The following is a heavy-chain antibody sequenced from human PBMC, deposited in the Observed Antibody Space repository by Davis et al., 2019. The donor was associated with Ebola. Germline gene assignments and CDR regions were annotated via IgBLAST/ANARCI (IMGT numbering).Heavy chain of an antibody. V-gene: IGHV1-46*01. D-gene: IGHD2-15*01. Sequence: ASVKVSCKASGDTIATYGFSWVRQAPGQGLEWMGIINPSGGSTSYAQKFQGRVTMTRDTSTSTVYMELSSLRSEDTAVYYCAREEVVVVAATNYYYYGMDVWGQGTTVTVSS. CDR3: AREEVVVVAATNYYYYGMDV. CDR1: GDTIATYG. CDR2: INPSGGST. J-gene: IGHJ6*02.